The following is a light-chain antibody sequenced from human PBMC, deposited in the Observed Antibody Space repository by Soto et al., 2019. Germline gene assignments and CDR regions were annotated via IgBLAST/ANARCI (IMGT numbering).Light chain of an antibody. CDR3: QQYNNWWT. V-gene: IGKV3-15*01. CDR2: GAS. CDR1: QSISNN. Sequence: EIVMTQAPATLSVSPGERVTLSCRASQSISNNLAWYHQRPGQAPRLLIYGASTRATVIPARFSGSGSGTEFTLTVSSLQSEDFAVYYCQQYNNWWTFGQGTRVEIK. J-gene: IGKJ1*01.